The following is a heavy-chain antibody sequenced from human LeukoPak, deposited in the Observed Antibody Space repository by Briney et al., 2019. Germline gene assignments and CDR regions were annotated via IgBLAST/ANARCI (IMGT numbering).Heavy chain of an antibody. CDR3: AKVVWDGGYVDAY. Sequence: GGSLRLSCAASGFTVSNNYMGWVRQAPGKGLEWVSLIYVGGSTYYADSVKGRFTISRDNSKNTLYLQMNSVRAADTAVYFCAKVVWDGGYVDAYWGQGTLVTVSS. CDR2: IYVGGST. V-gene: IGHV3-53*01. CDR1: GFTVSNNY. J-gene: IGHJ4*02. D-gene: IGHD5-12*01.